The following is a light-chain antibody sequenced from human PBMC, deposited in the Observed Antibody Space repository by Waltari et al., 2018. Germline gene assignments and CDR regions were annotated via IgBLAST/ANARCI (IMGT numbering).Light chain of an antibody. CDR3: ATWDESLNGVV. CDR1: NSNIGSNS. CDR2: GRN. J-gene: IGLJ3*02. Sequence: QSVLTQPPSASGNPGQTVTISCSGGNSNIGSNSVDWYQQFPGTAPNLLIYGRNRRPSGGPDGFSGSKSGTSASLAISGLRSEDEADYYCATWDESLNGVVIGGGTKLSVL. V-gene: IGLV1-47*01.